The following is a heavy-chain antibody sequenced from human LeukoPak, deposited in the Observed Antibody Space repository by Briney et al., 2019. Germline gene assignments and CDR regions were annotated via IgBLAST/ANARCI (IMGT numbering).Heavy chain of an antibody. V-gene: IGHV1-2*04. CDR3: ARASKEGYMTTVYNWFDP. J-gene: IGHJ5*02. CDR1: GYTFTGYY. CDR2: INPNSGGT. D-gene: IGHD4-11*01. Sequence: GASVKVSCKASGYTFTGYYMHWVRQAPGQGLEWMGWINPNSGGTNYAQKFQGWVTMTRDTSISTAYMELSRLRSDDTAMYYCARASKEGYMTTVYNWFDPWGQGTLVTVSS.